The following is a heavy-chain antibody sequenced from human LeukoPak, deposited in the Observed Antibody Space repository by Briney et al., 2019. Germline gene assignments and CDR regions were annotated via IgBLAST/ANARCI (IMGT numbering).Heavy chain of an antibody. D-gene: IGHD4/OR15-4a*01. CDR3: ARDGYGGTFDI. CDR2: INHSGST. Sequence: SETLSLTCAVYGGSFSGYYWSWIRQPPGKGREWSWEINHSGSTNYNPSLKSRVTISVDTSKNQFSLKLSSVTAADTAVYYCARDGYGGTFDIWGQGTMVTVSS. J-gene: IGHJ3*02. V-gene: IGHV4-34*01. CDR1: GGSFSGYY.